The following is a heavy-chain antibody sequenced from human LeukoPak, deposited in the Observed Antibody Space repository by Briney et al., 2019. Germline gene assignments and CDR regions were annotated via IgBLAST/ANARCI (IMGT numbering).Heavy chain of an antibody. V-gene: IGHV5-10-1*01. CDR2: IDPSDSYT. Sequence: GSLKISCKGSGYRFTSYWISWVRQMPGKGLEWMGRIDPSDSYTNYSPSFQGHVTISADKSISTAYLQWSSLKASDTAMYYCARQPTDIVVVPAAISGIDYYGMDVWGKGTTVTVSS. D-gene: IGHD2-2*02. J-gene: IGHJ6*04. CDR3: ARQPTDIVVVPAAISGIDYYGMDV. CDR1: GYRFTSYW.